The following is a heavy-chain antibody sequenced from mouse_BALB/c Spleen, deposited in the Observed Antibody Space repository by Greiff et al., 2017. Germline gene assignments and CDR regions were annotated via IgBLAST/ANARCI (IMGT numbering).Heavy chain of an antibody. D-gene: IGHD2-14*01. CDR2: FYPGSGSI. V-gene: IGHV1-62-2*01. Sequence: QVQLKESGAELVKPGASVKLSCKASGYTFTEYIIHWVKQRSGQGLEWIGWFYPGSGSIKYNEKFKDKATLTADKSSSTVYMELSRLTSEDSAVYFCARHEEGAYYRYFYAMDYWGQGTSVTVSS. CDR3: ARHEEGAYYRYFYAMDY. CDR1: GYTFTEYI. J-gene: IGHJ4*01.